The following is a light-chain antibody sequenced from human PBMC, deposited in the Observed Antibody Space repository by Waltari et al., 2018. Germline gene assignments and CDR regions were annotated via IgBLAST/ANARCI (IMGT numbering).Light chain of an antibody. CDR3: QQSYNSPVP. CDR2: AAS. J-gene: IGKJ5*01. Sequence: DIHMTQSPSSLSASVGDTVTIPCRTNQNVEKYLNWYQQKPGEALSLPIYAASNLQTGVPAPFSVSGSATDFTLTISSFQPEDLATADCQQSYNSPVPLGPGTRLEVK. CDR1: QNVEKY. V-gene: IGKV1-39*01.